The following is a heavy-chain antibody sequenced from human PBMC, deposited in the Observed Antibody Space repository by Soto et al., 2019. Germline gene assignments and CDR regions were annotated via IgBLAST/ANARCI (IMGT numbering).Heavy chain of an antibody. D-gene: IGHD4-17*01. Sequence: QVQLVESGGGVVQPGRSLRLSCAASGFTFSSYGMHWVRQAPGKGLEWVAVIWQDGSNKYYSDSVKGRFTISRDSSKNTLYLQRNSLRAEDTAVYYCARDPTTVVTNPYFDYWGQGTLVTVSS. V-gene: IGHV3-33*01. CDR2: IWQDGSNK. J-gene: IGHJ4*02. CDR3: ARDPTTVVTNPYFDY. CDR1: GFTFSSYG.